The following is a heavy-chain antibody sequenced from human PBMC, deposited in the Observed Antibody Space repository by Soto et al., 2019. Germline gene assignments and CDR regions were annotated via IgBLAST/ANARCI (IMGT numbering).Heavy chain of an antibody. CDR2: INPSGGST. CDR1: GYTFTSYY. Sequence: QVQLVQSGAEVKKPGASVKVSCKASGYTFTSYYMHWVRQAPGQGLEWMGIINPSGGSTRYAQKFQGRVTMARDTSANTVYMELSSLRSEDTAVYYCARGVLEWERDCGQGTLVTVSS. D-gene: IGHD3-3*01. V-gene: IGHV1-46*01. CDR3: ARGVLEWERD. J-gene: IGHJ4*02.